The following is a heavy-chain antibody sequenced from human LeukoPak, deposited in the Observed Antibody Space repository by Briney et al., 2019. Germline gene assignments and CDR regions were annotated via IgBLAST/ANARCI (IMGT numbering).Heavy chain of an antibody. V-gene: IGHV3-30*02. Sequence: PGGSLRLSCTASGFTFSSTGMHWVRQAPGKGLEWVSYIRYDGNNKYYGVSVRGRLTVSRDNSKNTLYLQMNSLRVEDTAVYYCARTYNPDYWGQGTLVTVSS. CDR3: ARTYNPDY. CDR1: GFTFSSTG. J-gene: IGHJ4*02. D-gene: IGHD1-14*01. CDR2: IRYDGNNK.